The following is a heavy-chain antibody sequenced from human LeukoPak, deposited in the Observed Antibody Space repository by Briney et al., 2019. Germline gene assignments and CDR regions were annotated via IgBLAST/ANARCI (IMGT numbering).Heavy chain of an antibody. V-gene: IGHV4-38-2*01. D-gene: IGHD6-13*01. Sequence: SETLSLTCAVSGYSISSGYYWIWVRQPPGKGLEWIGSLYHSDSIYYNPSLESRVTMSVDTSKNQFSLKLSFVTAADTAVYYCARQHDSYHYYYVDVWGKGTTVTVSS. CDR3: ARQHDSYHYYYVDV. J-gene: IGHJ6*03. CDR2: LYHSDSI. CDR1: GYSISSGYY.